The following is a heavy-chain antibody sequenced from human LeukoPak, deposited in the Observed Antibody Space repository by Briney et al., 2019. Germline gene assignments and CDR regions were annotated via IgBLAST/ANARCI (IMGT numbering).Heavy chain of an antibody. CDR3: ARDRTDYSNLYYGMDV. Sequence: SVKVSCKASGGTFSSYAISWVRQAPGQGLEWMGRIIPIFGIANYAQKFQGRVTITADKSTSTAYMELSSLRSEDTAAYYCARDRTDYSNLYYGMDVWGQGTTVTVSS. V-gene: IGHV1-69*04. CDR1: GGTFSSYA. J-gene: IGHJ6*02. D-gene: IGHD4-11*01. CDR2: IIPIFGIA.